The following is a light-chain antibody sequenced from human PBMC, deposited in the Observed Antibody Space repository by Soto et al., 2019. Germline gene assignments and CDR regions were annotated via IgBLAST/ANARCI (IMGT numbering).Light chain of an antibody. V-gene: IGKV3-20*01. CDR1: QSVRSY. CDR3: QQYGRSPFT. J-gene: IGKJ3*01. Sequence: EIVLTQSPATLSLSPGERATLSCRASQSVRSYLAWYQQKPGQAPRLLIYDASSRATGIPDRVSGSGSGTDFTLTITRLEPEDVAVYYCQQYGRSPFTFGPGTKVDIK. CDR2: DAS.